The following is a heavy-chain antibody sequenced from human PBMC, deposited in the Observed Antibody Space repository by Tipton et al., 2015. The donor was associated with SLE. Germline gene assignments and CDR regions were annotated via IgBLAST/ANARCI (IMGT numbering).Heavy chain of an antibody. CDR1: GGSISSSSYY. CDR2: IYYSGST. J-gene: IGHJ6*03. D-gene: IGHD3-10*01. Sequence: TLSLTCTVSGGSISSSSYYWSWIRQPPGKGLEWIGYIYYSGSTDYNPSLKSRVTISVDTSKNQFSLKLSSVTAADTAVYYCARHYYGSGRHYYYYYYMDVWGKGTTVTVSS. CDR3: ARHYYGSGRHYYYYYYMDV. V-gene: IGHV4-61*05.